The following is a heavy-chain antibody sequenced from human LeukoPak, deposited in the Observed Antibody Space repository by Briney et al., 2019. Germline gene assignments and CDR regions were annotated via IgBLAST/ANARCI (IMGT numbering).Heavy chain of an antibody. CDR1: GYTFTSYG. CDR2: ISAYNGNT. D-gene: IGHD3-3*01. Sequence: GASVKVSCKASGYTFTSYGISWVGQAPGQGREWMGWISAYNGNTNYAQKLQGRVTMTTDTSTSTAYMELRSLRSDDTAVYYCARDRSPYYDFWSGYYCWGQGTLVTVSS. V-gene: IGHV1-18*01. CDR3: ARDRSPYYDFWSGYYC. J-gene: IGHJ4*02.